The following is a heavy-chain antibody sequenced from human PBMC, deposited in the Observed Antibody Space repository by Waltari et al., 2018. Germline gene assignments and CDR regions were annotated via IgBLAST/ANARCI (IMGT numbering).Heavy chain of an antibody. CDR3: ARGAAPGKGAHWFDP. D-gene: IGHD2-15*01. CDR2: RNPNSGNT. Sequence: QVQLVQSGAEVRKPGASVKVSCKASGYTFTHYDINWVRQGTGQGLEWMGWRNPNSGNTGYAQSFQDRLIMTTDTSMNIAYMELRGLTSDDTAVYYCARGAAPGKGAHWFDPWGQGTLVIVSS. J-gene: IGHJ5*02. CDR1: GYTFTHYD. V-gene: IGHV1-8*01.